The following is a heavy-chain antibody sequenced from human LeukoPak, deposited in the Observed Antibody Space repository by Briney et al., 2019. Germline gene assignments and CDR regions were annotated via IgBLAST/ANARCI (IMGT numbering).Heavy chain of an antibody. D-gene: IGHD3-9*01. CDR2: ISGSGGST. CDR1: GFTFSSYA. J-gene: IGHJ4*02. Sequence: PGGSLRLSSAASGFTFSSYAMSWVRQAPGKGLEWVSAISGSGGSTYYADSVKGRFTISRDNSKNTLYLQMNSLRAEDTAVYYCAKGRLRYFDWLDYWGQGTLVTVSS. CDR3: AKGRLRYFDWLDY. V-gene: IGHV3-23*01.